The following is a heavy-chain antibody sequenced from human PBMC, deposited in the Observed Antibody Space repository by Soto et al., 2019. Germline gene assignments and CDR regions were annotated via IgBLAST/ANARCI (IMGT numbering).Heavy chain of an antibody. CDR1: GGSFSSISAS. CDR3: ARESYSSSRPEGYYYYYGMDV. CDR2: TYYRYKCYN. J-gene: IGHJ6*02. D-gene: IGHD6-6*01. V-gene: IGHV6-1*01. Sequence: SQPRSLTCSLSGGSFSSISASWNWIRQSQSRSLEWLGRTYYRYKCYNDYAVSVKSRITIHPDTSKNQFSLQPNSAAPEDTAVYYCARESYSSSRPEGYYYYYGMDVWGQGTTVTVSS.